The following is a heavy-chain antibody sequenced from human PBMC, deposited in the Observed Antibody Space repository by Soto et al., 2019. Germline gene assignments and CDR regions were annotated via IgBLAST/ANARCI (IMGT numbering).Heavy chain of an antibody. CDR2: VYHSGST. CDR3: ARCDGSATYCFFFAY. Sequence: SETLSLTCAVSGGSISTSNWWSWVRQPPGKGLEWIGEVYHSGSTNYNPSFKSRVAMSVDKSKNQFSLKLNSVTAEDTAVYFCARCDGSATYCFFFAYWGQGTPVTVSS. J-gene: IGHJ4*02. D-gene: IGHD3-10*01. V-gene: IGHV4-4*02. CDR1: GGSISTSNW.